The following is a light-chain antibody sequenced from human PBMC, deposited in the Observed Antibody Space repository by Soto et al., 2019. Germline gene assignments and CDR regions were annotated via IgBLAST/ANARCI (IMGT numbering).Light chain of an antibody. Sequence: DIPMTQSPSSLSASVGDRVTITCRASHGISNYLAWYQQKPGKVPKLLIYAASTLQSGVPSRFSGSGSGTDFTLTISSLQPEDVATYYCQKYNGAPLTFGGGTKVEIK. CDR1: HGISNY. CDR3: QKYNGAPLT. CDR2: AAS. J-gene: IGKJ4*01. V-gene: IGKV1-27*01.